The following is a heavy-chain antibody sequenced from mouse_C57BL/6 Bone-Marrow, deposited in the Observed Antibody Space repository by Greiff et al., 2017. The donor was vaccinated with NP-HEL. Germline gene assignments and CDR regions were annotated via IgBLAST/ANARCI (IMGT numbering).Heavy chain of an antibody. J-gene: IGHJ4*01. CDR1: GFTFSSYA. Sequence: EVQLVESGGGLVKPEGSLKLSCAASGFTFSSYAMSWVRQTPEKRLEWVATISDGGSYTYYPDNVKGRFTISRDNAKNNLYLQMSHLKSEDTAMYYCARVVYYDAMDYWGQGTSVTVSS. CDR2: ISDGGSYT. CDR3: ARVVYYDAMDY. V-gene: IGHV5-4*01. D-gene: IGHD2-1*01.